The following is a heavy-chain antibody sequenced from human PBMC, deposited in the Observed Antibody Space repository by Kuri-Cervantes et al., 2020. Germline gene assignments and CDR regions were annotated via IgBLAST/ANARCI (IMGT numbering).Heavy chain of an antibody. D-gene: IGHD6-13*01. J-gene: IGHJ5*02. Sequence: SETLSLTCNVSGGFITSEHCSWIRQAPGKGLEWIGQTYKSGDIKYNPSLKSRVTISVDTSKNQFSLKLSSVTAADTAVYYCARGALRRITAAGTGDWFDPWGQETLVTVSS. CDR3: ARGALRRITAAGTGDWFDP. V-gene: IGHV4-59*12. CDR1: GGFITSEH. CDR2: TYKSGDI.